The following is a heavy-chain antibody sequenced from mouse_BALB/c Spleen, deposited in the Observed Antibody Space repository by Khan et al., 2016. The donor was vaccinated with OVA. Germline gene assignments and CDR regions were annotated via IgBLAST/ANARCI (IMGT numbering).Heavy chain of an antibody. Sequence: QVQLKESGPGLVQPSQSLSITCTVSGVSLNNDSIHWVRQSPGKGLEWLGVIWSAGRTDYNAAFICRLTINKDTSRSQVFLQLNTLQPNDTAIYHCGRRGNDYGRGSLFAYWGQGTLVTVSA. CDR1: GVSLNNDS. CDR3: GRRGNDYGRGSLFAY. CDR2: IWSAGRT. V-gene: IGHV2-2*02. D-gene: IGHD2-4*01. J-gene: IGHJ3*01.